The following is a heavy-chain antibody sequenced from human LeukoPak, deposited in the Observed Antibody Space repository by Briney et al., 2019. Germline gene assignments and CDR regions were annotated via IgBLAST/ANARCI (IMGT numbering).Heavy chain of an antibody. V-gene: IGHV3-43*02. CDR1: GFTFDDYA. D-gene: IGHD3-10*01. J-gene: IGHJ4*02. CDR3: AKDMGGSGSYIPLYFDY. CDR2: ISGDGGST. Sequence: PGGSLRLSCAASGFTFDDYAMHWVRQAPGKGLEWVSLISGDGGSTYYADSVMGRFTISRDNSKNSLYLQMNSLRTEDTALYYCAKDMGGSGSYIPLYFDYWGQGTLVTVSS.